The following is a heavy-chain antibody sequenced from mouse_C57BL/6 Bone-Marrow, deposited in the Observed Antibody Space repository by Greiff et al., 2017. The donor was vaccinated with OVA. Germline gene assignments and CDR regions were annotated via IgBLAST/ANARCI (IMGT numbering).Heavy chain of an antibody. Sequence: QVQLQQSGAELVKPGASVTLSCKASGYTFTEYTIYWVQQRPGKGLEWIGWFYPGSGSIKYNEKFKDQATLTEDKSSSTVYMELSRLTSEDSAVYFCARRGYYGSSLFAYWGQGTLVTVSA. CDR3: ARRGYYGSSLFAY. J-gene: IGHJ3*01. CDR1: GYTFTEYT. CDR2: FYPGSGSI. D-gene: IGHD1-1*01. V-gene: IGHV1-62-2*01.